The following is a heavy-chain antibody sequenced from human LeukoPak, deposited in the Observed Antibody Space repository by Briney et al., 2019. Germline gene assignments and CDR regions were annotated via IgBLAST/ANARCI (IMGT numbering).Heavy chain of an antibody. CDR2: IGTASDT. CDR3: ARGPPRGKYYYMDV. V-gene: IGHV3-13*01. CDR1: GFTFSSFD. D-gene: IGHD1-1*01. J-gene: IGHJ6*03. Sequence: GGSLRLSCAASGFTFSSFDMHWVRQPTGQGLEWVSTIGTASDTYYPGSVVGRFTLSRDNAKNSLYLQMNSLTAGDTAVYYCARGPPRGKYYYMDVWGKGTTVTVSS.